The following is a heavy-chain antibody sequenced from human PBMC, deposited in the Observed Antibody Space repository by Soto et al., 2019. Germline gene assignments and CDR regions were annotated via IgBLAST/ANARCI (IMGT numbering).Heavy chain of an antibody. Sequence: GGSLRLSCAASGFNFNDYYISWIRQAPGKGLEWVSDINSDGTTTHYADSVKGRFTISRDNAKKSVYLQMISLRVDDTAVYYCSRDAWGGPSGRGTVVTVYS. D-gene: IGHD3-10*01. V-gene: IGHV3-11*01. CDR2: INSDGTTT. CDR1: GFNFNDYY. J-gene: IGHJ5*02. CDR3: SRDAWGGP.